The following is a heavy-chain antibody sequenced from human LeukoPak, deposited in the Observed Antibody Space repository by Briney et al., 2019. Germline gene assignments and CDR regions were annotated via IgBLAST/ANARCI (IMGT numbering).Heavy chain of an antibody. CDR1: GFTVSSYE. CDR3: ASTSQQWFAY. D-gene: IGHD3-10*01. CDR2: ITSSGRTT. Sequence: GGSLRLSCEASGFTVSSYEMNWVRQAPGKGLEWVSYITSSGRTTYYADSVKGRFTISRDNAKNSLYLQMNSLRAEDTAIYYCASTSQQWFAYWGQGTLVTVSS. J-gene: IGHJ4*02. V-gene: IGHV3-48*03.